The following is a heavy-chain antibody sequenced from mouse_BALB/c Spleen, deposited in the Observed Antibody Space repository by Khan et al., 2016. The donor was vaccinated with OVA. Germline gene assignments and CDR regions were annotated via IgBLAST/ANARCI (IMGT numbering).Heavy chain of an antibody. CDR2: INYSENH. D-gene: IGHD2-2*01. Sequence: EVQLQESGPSLVKHSQSLSLTCTVTGYSITSEYAWNWIRQFPGKNMEWKSYINYSENHRFNPSLQSPTSITRDTSKNQFFLQLNSVTTEDSAIYYCARKEYYGYDPFPYWGQGTLVTVSA. J-gene: IGHJ3*01. CDR1: GYSITSEYA. CDR3: ARKEYYGYDPFPY. V-gene: IGHV3-2*02.